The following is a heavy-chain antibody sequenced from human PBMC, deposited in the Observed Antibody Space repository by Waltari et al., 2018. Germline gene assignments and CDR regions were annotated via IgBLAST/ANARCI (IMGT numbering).Heavy chain of an antibody. Sequence: QVQLQESGPGLVKPSETLSLICAVSGYSISDGYYWGLIRQPPGKGPEWIGSIFHTGKTFYDFSLKSRVTISVDTSRNQFSLNMNSVTVANTAVYYCARGRSWGDVDYWGRGTLVTVSS. V-gene: IGHV4-38-2*01. CDR2: IFHTGKT. D-gene: IGHD7-27*01. CDR3: ARGRSWGDVDY. J-gene: IGHJ4*02. CDR1: GYSISDGYY.